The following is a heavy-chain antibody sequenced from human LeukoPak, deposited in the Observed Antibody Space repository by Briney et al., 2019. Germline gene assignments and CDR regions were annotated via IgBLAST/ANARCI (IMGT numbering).Heavy chain of an antibody. CDR1: GGSFSGYY. CDR2: INHSGST. Sequence: SETLSLTCAVYGGSFSGYYWSWIRQPPGKGLEWIGEINHSGSTNYNPSLKSRVTISVDTSKNQFSLKLSSVTAADTAVYYCARDGARGVIKGFDPRGQGTLVTVSS. V-gene: IGHV4-34*01. CDR3: ARDGARGVIKGFDP. D-gene: IGHD3-10*01. J-gene: IGHJ5*02.